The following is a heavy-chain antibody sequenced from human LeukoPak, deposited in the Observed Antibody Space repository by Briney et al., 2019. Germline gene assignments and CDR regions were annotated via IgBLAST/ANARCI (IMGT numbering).Heavy chain of an antibody. J-gene: IGHJ4*02. D-gene: IGHD6-13*01. CDR1: GGSISSYY. CDR2: IYYSGST. V-gene: IGHV4-39*07. CDR3: ASYIAAAVHFDY. Sequence: SETLSLTCTVSGGSISSYYWGWIRQPPGKGLEWIGSIYYSGSTYYNPSLKSRVTISVDTSKNQFSLKLSSVTAADTAVYYCASYIAAAVHFDYWGQGTLVTVSS.